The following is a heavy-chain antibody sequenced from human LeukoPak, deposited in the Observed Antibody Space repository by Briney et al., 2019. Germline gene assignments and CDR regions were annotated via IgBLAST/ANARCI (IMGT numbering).Heavy chain of an antibody. Sequence: ASVKVSCKVSGYTLTELSMHWVRQAPGKGLEWMGGFDPEDGETIYAQKFQGGVTMTEDTSTDTAYMELSSLRSEDTAVYYCATPLIYDSTDHYYMDVWGKGTTVTISS. D-gene: IGHD3-22*01. CDR3: ATPLIYDSTDHYYMDV. CDR2: FDPEDGET. J-gene: IGHJ6*03. V-gene: IGHV1-24*01. CDR1: GYTLTELS.